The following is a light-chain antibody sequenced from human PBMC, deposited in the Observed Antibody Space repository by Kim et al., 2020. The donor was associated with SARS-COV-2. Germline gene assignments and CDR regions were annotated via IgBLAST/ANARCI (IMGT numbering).Light chain of an antibody. CDR3: QAWHTSAVV. J-gene: IGLJ3*02. CDR2: QDR. CDR1: QLEDKF. Sequence: SYELTQPPSLSVSPGRTASITCSGDQLEDKFTTWYQQKSGQSPILVIYQDRLRPSGISERFSGSTSGNTATLTISGIQATDEADYYCQAWHTSAVVFGGGTQLTVL. V-gene: IGLV3-1*01.